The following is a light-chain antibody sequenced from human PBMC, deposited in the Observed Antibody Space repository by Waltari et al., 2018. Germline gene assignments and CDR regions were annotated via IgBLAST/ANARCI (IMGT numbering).Light chain of an antibody. CDR1: SSDVGDYNL. CDR3: CSYAGTTSWL. J-gene: IGLJ3*02. V-gene: IGLV2-23*02. Sequence: QSALTQPASVSGSPGQSITISCTGTSSDVGDYNLVSWYQQHAGQGPKLIIYEFNKRPSGFSPRFSGSRSGNTASLTISGLQAEDAATYFCCSYAGTTSWLFGGGTKVTVL. CDR2: EFN.